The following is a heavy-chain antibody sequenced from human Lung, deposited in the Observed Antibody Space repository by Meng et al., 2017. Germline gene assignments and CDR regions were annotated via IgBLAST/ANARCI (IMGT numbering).Heavy chain of an antibody. Sequence: VTPPQWGAGVLRPSQTLFHPSVVCGGCFCVYYWRWRPQPPGKGLGWSGENKYSGSNNYNPSLESRANISVETFQNHLLLKVRFVTPADSAFYYCGRSPTSKAHDFESWGQGTLVTVSS. CDR3: GRSPTSKAHDFES. CDR1: GGCFCVYY. V-gene: IGHV4-34*02. J-gene: IGHJ4*02. CDR2: NKYSGSN.